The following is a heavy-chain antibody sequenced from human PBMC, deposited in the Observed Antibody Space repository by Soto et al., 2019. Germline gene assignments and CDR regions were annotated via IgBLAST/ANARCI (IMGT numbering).Heavy chain of an antibody. CDR3: GRGRTVRNYADASSDYFLFFDY. D-gene: IGHD3-22*01. CDR2: VYYTGST. V-gene: IGHV4-59*01. CDR1: GDSISTCY. J-gene: IGHJ4*01. Sequence: PSETPSLISTVSGDSISTCYWVWMRQSPGKELELIYCVYYTGSTNYNPSLKRRVIILVDRSKDQFALILASENAADTAVYYCGRGRTVRNYADASSDYFLFFDYWGPGTQITVSS.